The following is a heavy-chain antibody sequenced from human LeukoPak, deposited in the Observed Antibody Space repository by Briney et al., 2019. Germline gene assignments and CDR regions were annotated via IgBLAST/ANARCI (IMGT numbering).Heavy chain of an antibody. CDR3: ARDGSGYSRDY. CDR1: GFTFSSYS. CDR2: ISSSSSYI. J-gene: IGHJ4*02. Sequence: GGSLRLSCAASGFTFSSYSMNWVRPAAGKGLEWVSSISSSSSYIYYADSVKGRFTISRDNAKNSLYLQMNSLRAEDTAVYYCARDGSGYSRDYWGQGTLVTVSS. V-gene: IGHV3-21*01. D-gene: IGHD3-22*01.